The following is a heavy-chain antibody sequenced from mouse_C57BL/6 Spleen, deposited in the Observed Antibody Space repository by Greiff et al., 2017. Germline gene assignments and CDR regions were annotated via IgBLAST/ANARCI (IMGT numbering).Heavy chain of an antibody. V-gene: IGHV5-9*01. CDR1: GFTFSSYT. D-gene: IGHD2-2*01. CDR3: ARHEVYYGYDYFDY. CDR2: ISGGGGNT. Sequence: EVQLVESGGGLVKPGGSLKLSCAASGFTFSSYTMSWVRQTPEKRLEWVATISGGGGNTYYPDSVKGRFTISRDNAKNTLYLQMSSLRSEDTALYYCARHEVYYGYDYFDYWGQGTTLTVSS. J-gene: IGHJ2*01.